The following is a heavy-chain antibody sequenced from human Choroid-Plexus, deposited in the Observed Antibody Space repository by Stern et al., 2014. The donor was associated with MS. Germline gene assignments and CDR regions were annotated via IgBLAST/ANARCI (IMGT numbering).Heavy chain of an antibody. Sequence: VQLVESGGGVVQPGRPLRLSCVASGFTLGSCAMNWVRQAPGKGLEWVAGVSYDGRNKNYADSVKGRFTISRDNSQNTLYMQMSSLRPEDTAVYYCAKDRQYLTYFFDHWGQGSRVTVSS. D-gene: IGHD2/OR15-2a*01. CDR3: AKDRQYLTYFFDH. CDR2: VSYDGRNK. CDR1: GFTLGSCA. V-gene: IGHV3-30*18. J-gene: IGHJ5*02.